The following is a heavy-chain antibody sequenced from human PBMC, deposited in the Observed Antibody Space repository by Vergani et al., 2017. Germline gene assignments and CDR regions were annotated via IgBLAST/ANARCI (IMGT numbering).Heavy chain of an antibody. CDR1: GFSFSIYG. V-gene: IGHV3-48*04. CDR3: ARGTITFGGVIVITPWFDY. J-gene: IGHJ4*02. CDR2: ISGSSSDI. Sequence: EVQLVESGGGLVQPGGSLTLSCAASGFSFSIYGMNWVRQAPGKGLEWVSYISGSSSDISYADSVKGRFTISRDNAKNSLYLQMNSLRAEDTAVYYCARGTITFGGVIVITPWFDYWGQGTLVTVSS. D-gene: IGHD3-16*02.